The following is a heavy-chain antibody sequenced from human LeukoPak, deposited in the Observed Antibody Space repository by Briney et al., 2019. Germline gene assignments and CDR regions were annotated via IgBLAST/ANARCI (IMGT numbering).Heavy chain of an antibody. D-gene: IGHD2-8*01. J-gene: IGHJ4*02. CDR1: GFTFSSYA. Sequence: GGSLRLSCAASGFTFSSYAMHWVRQAPGKGLEWVAVISYDGSNKYYADSVKGRFTISRDNSKNTLYLQMNSLRAEDTAVYYCARERVRMGWSFDYWGQGTLVTVSS. CDR2: ISYDGSNK. V-gene: IGHV3-30*04. CDR3: ARERVRMGWSFDY.